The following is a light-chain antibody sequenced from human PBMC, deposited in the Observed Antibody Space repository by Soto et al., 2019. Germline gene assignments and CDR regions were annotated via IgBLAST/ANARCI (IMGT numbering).Light chain of an antibody. CDR2: QDT. J-gene: IGLJ2*01. CDR1: KLGDKY. Sequence: SYVLTQPPSVSVSLGQTASITCSGDKLGDKYACWYQQKPGQSPVLVIYQDTERPSGIPERFSGSNSGNTATLTISGTQAMDEADYYCQAWDNKIVVFGGGTKLTVL. V-gene: IGLV3-1*01. CDR3: QAWDNKIVV.